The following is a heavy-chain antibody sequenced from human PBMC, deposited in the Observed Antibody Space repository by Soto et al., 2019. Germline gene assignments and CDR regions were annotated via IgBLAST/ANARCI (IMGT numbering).Heavy chain of an antibody. CDR2: ISACNGNT. CDR3: ARDPRITRIVVGTEYYFDY. D-gene: IGHD3-22*01. J-gene: IGHJ4*02. Sequence: ASVKVSCKASGYTFTSYGISWVRQAPGQGLEWMGWISACNGNTNYAQKLQGRVTMTTDTSTSTAYMELRSLRSDDTAVYYCARDPRITRIVVGTEYYFDYWGQGTLVTVSS. CDR1: GYTFTSYG. V-gene: IGHV1-18*01.